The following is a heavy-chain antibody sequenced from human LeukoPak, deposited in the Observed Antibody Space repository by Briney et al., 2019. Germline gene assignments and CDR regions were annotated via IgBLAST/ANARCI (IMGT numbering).Heavy chain of an antibody. Sequence: GGSLRLSCAASGFTFSSYSMNWVRQAPGKGLEWVGRIKSKTDGGTTDFAAPVKGRFTISRDDSENTLYLHMNSLKTEDTAVYYCTTGPYSGTYQISDYWGQGTLVTVSS. CDR2: IKSKTDGGTT. V-gene: IGHV3-15*07. CDR1: GFTFSSYS. D-gene: IGHD1-26*01. J-gene: IGHJ4*02. CDR3: TTGPYSGTYQISDY.